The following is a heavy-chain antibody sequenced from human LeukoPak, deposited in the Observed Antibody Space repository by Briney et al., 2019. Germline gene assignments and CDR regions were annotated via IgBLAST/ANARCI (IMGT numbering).Heavy chain of an antibody. CDR3: ARRQGCSSTSCPPDY. D-gene: IGHD2-2*01. Sequence: GESLKISCQGSGYSFTRYWIGWVRQLSGKGLEWMGIIYPGDADIRYSPSFQAQVTISADKSISTAYLQWSSLKASDTAMYYCARRQGCSSTSCPPDYWGQGTLVTVSP. CDR1: GYSFTRYW. J-gene: IGHJ4*02. V-gene: IGHV5-51*01. CDR2: IYPGDADI.